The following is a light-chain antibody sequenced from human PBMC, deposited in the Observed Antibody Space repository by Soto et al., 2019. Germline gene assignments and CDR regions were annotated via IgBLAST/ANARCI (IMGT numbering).Light chain of an antibody. Sequence: QLVLTQPRSVSGSPGQSVTISCTGTSSDVGGSNHVSWYQHHPGKAPKFMIYDVSKRPSGVPDHFSGSKSGNTASLTISGLQAEDEADYYCCSSAGTYTFVFGTGTKLTVL. V-gene: IGLV2-11*01. CDR3: CSSAGTYTFV. CDR2: DVS. J-gene: IGLJ1*01. CDR1: SSDVGGSNH.